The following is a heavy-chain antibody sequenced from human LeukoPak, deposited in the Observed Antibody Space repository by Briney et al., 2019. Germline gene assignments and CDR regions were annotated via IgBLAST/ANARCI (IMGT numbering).Heavy chain of an antibody. CDR2: INHSGST. D-gene: IGHD3-22*01. Sequence: SETLSLTCAVYGGSFSGYYWSWIRQPPGKGLEWIGEINHSGSTNYNPSLKSRVTISVETSKNQFSLKLSSVTAADTAVYYCARGLYYYDSSGYYYVAFDIWGQGTMVTVSS. CDR1: GGSFSGYY. J-gene: IGHJ3*02. V-gene: IGHV4-34*01. CDR3: ARGLYYYDSSGYYYVAFDI.